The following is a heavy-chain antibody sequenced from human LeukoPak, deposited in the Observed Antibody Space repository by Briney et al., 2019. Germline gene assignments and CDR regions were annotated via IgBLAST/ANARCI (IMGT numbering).Heavy chain of an antibody. V-gene: IGHV4-59*01. J-gene: IGHJ6*02. CDR3: ARFGRLAYGSGYGMDV. Sequence: PSETLSLTCTVSGGSISSYYWSWVRQPPGKGLEWIGYIYYSGSTNYNPSLKSRVTISVDTSKNQFSLKLSSVTAADTAVYYCARFGRLAYGSGYGMDVWGQGTTVTVSS. CDR2: IYYSGST. D-gene: IGHD3-10*01. CDR1: GGSISSYY.